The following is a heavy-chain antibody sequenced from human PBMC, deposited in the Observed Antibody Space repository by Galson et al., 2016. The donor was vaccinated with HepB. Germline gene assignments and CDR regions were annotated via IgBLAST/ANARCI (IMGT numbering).Heavy chain of an antibody. J-gene: IGHJ4*02. CDR2: ITGDGGST. CDR3: ARVGFGYDY. CDR1: GFTFSAYS. V-gene: IGHV3-64*02. Sequence: SLRLSCAASGFTFSAYSMHWVRQAPGKGLEYVSAITGDGGSTYYADSVKGRFSISRDNSKKTLYLQMGGRGAEDMAVYYCARVGFGYDYWGQGTLVTASS. D-gene: IGHD3-10*01.